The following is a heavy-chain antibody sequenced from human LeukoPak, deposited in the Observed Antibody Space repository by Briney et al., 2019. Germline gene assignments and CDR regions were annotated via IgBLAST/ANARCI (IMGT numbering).Heavy chain of an antibody. J-gene: IGHJ4*02. V-gene: IGHV3-21*01. CDR1: RFTFSSYS. CDR2: ISSSGTYI. Sequence: KPGGSLRLSCAASRFTFSSYSMIWARQAPGKGLEWVSSISSSGTYIYYADSLKGRFTISRDNAANSLYLQMNSLRAEGTAVYYCARHLLSGDFWGIDYWGQGTLVTVSS. D-gene: IGHD3-16*01. CDR3: ARHLLSGDFWGIDY.